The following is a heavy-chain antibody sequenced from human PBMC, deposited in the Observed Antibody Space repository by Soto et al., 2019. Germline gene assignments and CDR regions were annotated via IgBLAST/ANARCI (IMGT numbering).Heavy chain of an antibody. CDR1: GGSISSGGYS. Sequence: QLQLQESGSGLVKPSQTLSLTCAVSGGSISSGGYSWSWIRQPPGKGLEWIGYIYHSGSTYYNPSLKRRVTISVDRSKNQFSLKLSSVTAADTAVYYCARGSYGSGSYYRRYYFDYWGQGTLVTVSS. V-gene: IGHV4-30-2*01. D-gene: IGHD3-10*01. J-gene: IGHJ4*02. CDR2: IYHSGST. CDR3: ARGSYGSGSYYRRYYFDY.